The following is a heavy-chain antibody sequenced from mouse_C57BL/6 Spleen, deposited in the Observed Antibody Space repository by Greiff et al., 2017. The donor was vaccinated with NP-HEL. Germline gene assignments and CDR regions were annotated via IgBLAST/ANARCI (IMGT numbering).Heavy chain of an antibody. CDR3: AREDGYDGYYFDY. J-gene: IGHJ2*01. CDR2: INPYNGDT. Sequence: EVQLQQSGPELVKPGDSVKISCKASGYSFTGYFMNWVMQSHGKSLEWIGRINPYNGDTFYNQKFKGKATLTVDKSSSTAHMELRSLTSEDSAVYYCAREDGYDGYYFDYWGQGTTLTVSS. CDR1: GYSFTGYF. V-gene: IGHV1-20*01. D-gene: IGHD2-2*01.